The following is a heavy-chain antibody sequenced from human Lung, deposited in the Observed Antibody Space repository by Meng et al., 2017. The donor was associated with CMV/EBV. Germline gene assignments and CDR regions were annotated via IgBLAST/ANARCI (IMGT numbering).Heavy chain of an antibody. CDR1: GESISSDSYY. Sequence: VHLQVSGPGLVKPSQPLSLTCPVSGESISSDSYYWTWIRQPAGKGLEWIGRIYSSGRTNYDPSLRSRVSISVDTSKNQFSLKLKSVTAADAAIYYCARGYHLLYYFDYWGQGTLVTVSS. D-gene: IGHD2-2*02. CDR2: IYSSGRT. J-gene: IGHJ4*02. CDR3: ARGYHLLYYFDY. V-gene: IGHV4-61*02.